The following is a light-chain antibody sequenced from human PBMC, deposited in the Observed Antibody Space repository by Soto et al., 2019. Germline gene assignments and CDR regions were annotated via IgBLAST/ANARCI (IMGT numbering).Light chain of an antibody. CDR1: QSVGTN. J-gene: IGKJ1*01. CDR3: QQYGSSPWT. CDR2: GAS. Sequence: VMTQSPATLSMSPGERATLSCRASQSVGTNVAWFQQKPGQAPRLLIYGASNRATGIPDRFSGSGSGTDFTLTISRLEPEDFAVYYCQQYGSSPWTFGQGTKVDIK. V-gene: IGKV3-20*01.